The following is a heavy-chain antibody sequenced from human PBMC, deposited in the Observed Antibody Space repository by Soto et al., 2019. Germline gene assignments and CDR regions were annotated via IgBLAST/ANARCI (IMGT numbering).Heavy chain of an antibody. CDR1: GFTFTSSA. CDR2: IVVGSGNT. J-gene: IGHJ3*02. CDR3: AAASYYDILSPLAFDI. Sequence: SVKVSCKASGFTFTSSAMQWVRQARGQRLEWIGWIVVGSGNTNYAQKFQERVTITRDMSTSTAYMELSSLRSEDTAVYYCAAASYYDILSPLAFDIWGQGTMVTVSS. D-gene: IGHD3-9*01. V-gene: IGHV1-58*02.